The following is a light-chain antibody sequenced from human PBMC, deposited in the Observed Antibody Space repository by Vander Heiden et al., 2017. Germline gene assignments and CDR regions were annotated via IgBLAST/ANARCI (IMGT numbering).Light chain of an antibody. CDR1: SSDVGGYNY. CDR3: SSYTSNTTRL. Sequence: QSALTQPASVSGSPGQSITISCTGTSSDVGGYNYVSWYQQNPGKAPKLMIHGVSNRPSGVSDRFSGSKSGNTASLTISGLQAEDEADYYCSSYTSNTTRLFGGGTKLTVL. CDR2: GVS. V-gene: IGLV2-14*03. J-gene: IGLJ2*01.